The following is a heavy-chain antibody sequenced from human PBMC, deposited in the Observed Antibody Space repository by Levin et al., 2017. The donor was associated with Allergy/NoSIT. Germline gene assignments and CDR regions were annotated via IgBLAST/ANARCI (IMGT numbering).Heavy chain of an antibody. CDR1: GFTFSSYG. V-gene: IGHV3-33*01. J-gene: IGHJ4*02. CDR3: ARATYGGNSFRHFDY. CDR2: IWYDGSNK. D-gene: IGHD4-23*01. Sequence: GGSLRLSCAASGFTFSSYGMHWVRQAPGKGLEWVAVIWYDGSNKYYADSVKGRFTISRDNSKNTLYLQMNSLRAEDTAVYYCARATYGGNSFRHFDYWGQGTLVTVSS.